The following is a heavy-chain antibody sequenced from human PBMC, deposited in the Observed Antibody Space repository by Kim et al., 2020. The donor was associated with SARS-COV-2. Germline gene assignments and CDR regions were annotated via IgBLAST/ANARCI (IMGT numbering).Heavy chain of an antibody. CDR2: IYYSGST. J-gene: IGHJ4*02. Sequence: SETLSLTCTVSGGSISSSSYYWGWIRQPPGKGLEWIGSIYYSGSTYYNPSLKSRVTISVDTSKNQFSLKLSSVTAADTAVYYCATLRLPLVYYDYVWGSRETDYWGQGTLVTVSS. CDR3: ATLRLPLVYYDYVWGSRETDY. V-gene: IGHV4-39*01. D-gene: IGHD3-16*01. CDR1: GGSISSSSYY.